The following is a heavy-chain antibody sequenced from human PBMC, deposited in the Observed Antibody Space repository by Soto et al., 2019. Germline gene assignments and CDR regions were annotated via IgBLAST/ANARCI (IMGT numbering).Heavy chain of an antibody. Sequence: QVQLQQLGAGLLNPAETLSLTCAVYGGSLSGYYGTWIRQPPVKWLEGIGEINQSGLTNYNPSLESRVTVAVDTSKNPFSLMLSAVTAADTAVYYCARFPFDRSSWDTPLYFDYCGQGTLVIVS. V-gene: IGHV4-34*01. CDR1: GGSLSGYY. CDR3: ARFPFDRSSWDTPLYFDY. D-gene: IGHD6-13*01. J-gene: IGHJ4*02. CDR2: INQSGLT.